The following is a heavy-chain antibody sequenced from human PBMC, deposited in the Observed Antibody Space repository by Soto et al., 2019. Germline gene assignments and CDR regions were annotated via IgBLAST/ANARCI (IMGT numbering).Heavy chain of an antibody. V-gene: IGHV1-18*01. CDR2: ISAYNGNT. D-gene: IGHD2-2*01. J-gene: IGHJ4*02. Sequence: QVQLVQSGAEVKKPGASVKVSCKASGYTFTSYGISWVRQAPGQGLEWMGWISAYNGNTNYAQKLQGRVTMTTDTPTSTAYMELRSLRSDDTAVYYCATWGYCISTSCYAAMDYFDYWGQGTLVTVSS. CDR3: ATWGYCISTSCYAAMDYFDY. CDR1: GYTFTSYG.